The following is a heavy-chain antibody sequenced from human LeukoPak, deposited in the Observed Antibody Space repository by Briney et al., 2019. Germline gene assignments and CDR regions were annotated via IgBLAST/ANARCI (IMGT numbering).Heavy chain of an antibody. V-gene: IGHV3-48*04. CDR1: GFSFSSYS. D-gene: IGHD5-18*01. J-gene: IGHJ4*02. Sequence: GGSLRLSCAASGFSFSSYSMNWVRQAPGKGLEWVSYISSSGNTMDYADSVKGRFTISRDNAKNSLYLQMVSLRAEDTAVYYCARLRGYSYGYGDYWGQGNLVTVSS. CDR3: ARLRGYSYGYGDY. CDR2: ISSSGNTM.